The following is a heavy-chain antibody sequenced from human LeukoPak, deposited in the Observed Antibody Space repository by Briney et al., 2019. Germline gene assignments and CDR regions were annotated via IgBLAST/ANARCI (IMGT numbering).Heavy chain of an antibody. CDR2: IWYDGSNK. CDR1: GFTFSSYG. V-gene: IGHV3-33*01. J-gene: IGHJ4*02. Sequence: PGRSLRLSCAASGFTFSSYGMHWVRQAPGKGLEWVAVIWYDGSNKYYADSVKGRFTISRDNSKNTLYLQMNSLRAEDTAVYYCARELFYYDSSGHPDYWGQGTLVTVSS. D-gene: IGHD3-22*01. CDR3: ARELFYYDSSGHPDY.